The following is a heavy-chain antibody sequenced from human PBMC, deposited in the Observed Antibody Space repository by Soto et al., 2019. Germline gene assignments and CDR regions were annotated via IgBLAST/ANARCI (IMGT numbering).Heavy chain of an antibody. CDR2: ISHDGSDK. CDR1: GFTFRNYG. D-gene: IGHD6-13*01. V-gene: IGHV3-30*18. J-gene: IGHJ4*02. Sequence: QVQLVESGGVVVRPGRSLRLTCAASGFTFRNYGMHWVRQAPGKGLEWVAVISHDGSDKYYADSMKGRFIISRDNSENTLFLNMNSLKPEDTAVYYCAKENQHLVHDYWGQGTLGTVSS. CDR3: AKENQHLVHDY.